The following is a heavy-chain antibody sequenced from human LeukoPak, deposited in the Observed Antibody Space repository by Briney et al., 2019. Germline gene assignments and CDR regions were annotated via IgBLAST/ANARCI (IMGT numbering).Heavy chain of an antibody. V-gene: IGHV3-23*01. CDR1: GFTFSSYA. J-gene: IGHJ4*02. CDR2: ISGSGGST. D-gene: IGHD3-22*01. CDR3: AKASGGYDSSGYFYYFDY. Sequence: PGGSLRLSCAASGFTFSSYAMSWVRQAPGKGLEWVSAISGSGGSTYYADPVKGRFTISRDNSKNTLYLQMNSLRAEDTAVYYCAKASGGYDSSGYFYYFDYWGQGTLVTVSS.